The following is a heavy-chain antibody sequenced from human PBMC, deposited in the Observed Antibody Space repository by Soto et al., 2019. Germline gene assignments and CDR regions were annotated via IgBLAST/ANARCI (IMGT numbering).Heavy chain of an antibody. CDR3: ARDAPMIAARLFDY. CDR1: GYTFTSYC. CDR2: ISAYNGNT. Sequence: ASVEVSCKASGYTFTSYCISWVLQAPGQGLEWMGWISAYNGNTNYAQKLQGRVTMTTDTSTSTAYMELRSLRSDDTAVYYCARDAPMIAARLFDYWGQGTLVTVSS. D-gene: IGHD6-6*01. V-gene: IGHV1-18*04. J-gene: IGHJ4*02.